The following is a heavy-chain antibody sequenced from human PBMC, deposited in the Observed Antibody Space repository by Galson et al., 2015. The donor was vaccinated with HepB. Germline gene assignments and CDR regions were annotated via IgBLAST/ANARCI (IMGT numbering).Heavy chain of an antibody. CDR3: AKARVPGIAAAVQDS. CDR2: ISGSGGST. J-gene: IGHJ4*02. V-gene: IGHV3-23*01. D-gene: IGHD6-13*01. CDR1: GFTFSSYA. Sequence: SLRLSCAASGFTFSSYAMSWVRQAPGKGLEWVSAISGSGGSTYYADSVKGRFTISRDNSKNTLYLQMNSLRAEDTAVYYCAKARVPGIAAAVQDSWGQGTLVTVSS.